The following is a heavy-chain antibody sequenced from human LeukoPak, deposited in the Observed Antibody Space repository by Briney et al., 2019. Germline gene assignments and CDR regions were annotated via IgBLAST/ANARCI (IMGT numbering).Heavy chain of an antibody. Sequence: GGSLRLSCAASGFTFSSYAMSWVRQAPGKGLEWVSAISGSGGSTYYADSVKGRFTVSRDNSKNTLYLQMNSLRAEDTAVYYCAKDSTYSSGWPHYFDYWGQGTLVTVSS. J-gene: IGHJ4*02. V-gene: IGHV3-23*01. CDR3: AKDSTYSSGWPHYFDY. CDR1: GFTFSSYA. CDR2: ISGSGGST. D-gene: IGHD6-19*01.